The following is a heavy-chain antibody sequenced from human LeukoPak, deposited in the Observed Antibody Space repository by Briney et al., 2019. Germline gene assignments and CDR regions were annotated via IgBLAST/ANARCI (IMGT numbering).Heavy chain of an antibody. J-gene: IGHJ5*02. CDR1: GVIVSTNY. CDR3: ARDRSSWYAYWFDP. CDR2: IYSDGKT. D-gene: IGHD6-13*01. V-gene: IGHV3-66*01. Sequence: GGSLRLSCAASGVIVSTNYMGWVRQAPGKGLEWVSVIYSDGKTYYADSVKDRFTISRDNSKNTLSLQMNSVRAEDTAVYYCARDRSSWYAYWFDPWGQGTLVTVSS.